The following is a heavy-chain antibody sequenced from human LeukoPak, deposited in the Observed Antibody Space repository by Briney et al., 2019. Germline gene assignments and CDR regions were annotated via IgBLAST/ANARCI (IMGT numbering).Heavy chain of an antibody. V-gene: IGHV1-46*01. CDR3: ARDGRYCSSTSCPPGWFDP. Sequence: GASVKVSCKASGYTFTSYYMHWVRQAPGQGREWMGIINPSGGSTSYAQKFQGRVTMTRDTSTSTVYMELSSLRSEDTAVYYCARDGRYCSSTSCPPGWFDPWGQGTLVTVSS. CDR2: INPSGGST. J-gene: IGHJ5*02. CDR1: GYTFTSYY. D-gene: IGHD2-2*01.